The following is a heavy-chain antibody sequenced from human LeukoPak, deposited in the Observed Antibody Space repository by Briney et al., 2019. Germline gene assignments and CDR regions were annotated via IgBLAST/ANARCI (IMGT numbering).Heavy chain of an antibody. CDR2: IKQDGSEK. CDR1: GFTFSSYW. J-gene: IGHJ4*02. Sequence: GGSLRLSCAASGFTFSSYWMSWVRQAPGKGLEWVANIKQDGSEKYYVDSVKGRFTISRDNSKNTLYLQMNSLRAEDTAVYYCARADYIWGSPHRFDHWGQGTLVTVSS. CDR3: ARADYIWGSPHRFDH. V-gene: IGHV3-7*01. D-gene: IGHD3-16*01.